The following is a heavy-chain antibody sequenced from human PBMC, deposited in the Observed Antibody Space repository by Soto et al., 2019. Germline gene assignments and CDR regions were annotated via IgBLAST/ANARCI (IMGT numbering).Heavy chain of an antibody. Sequence: QMQLQASGPGLVKPSETLSLTCNVSGASVSHGYWSWIRQPPGKGLEWIGFMYFGGSFNYNPSLTSRATIPGETSKNQFSMKLTSVTASDTAVYYWARSYYDSTGFAVDPWGQGTLVTVSS. CDR3: ARSYYDSTGFAVDP. CDR1: GASVSHGY. J-gene: IGHJ5*02. CDR2: MYFGGSF. V-gene: IGHV4-59*02. D-gene: IGHD3-22*01.